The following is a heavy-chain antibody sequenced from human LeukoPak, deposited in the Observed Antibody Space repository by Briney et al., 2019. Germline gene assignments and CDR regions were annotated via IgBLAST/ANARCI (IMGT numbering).Heavy chain of an antibody. Sequence: GGSPRLSCAASGFTFSSYSMNWVRQAPGKGLEWVSSFSSSSSYIYYADSVKGRFTISRDNAKNSLYLQMNSLRAEDTAVYYCARGRATTVVTLSSWDYWGQGTLVTVSS. V-gene: IGHV3-21*01. J-gene: IGHJ4*02. CDR3: ARGRATTVVTLSSWDY. CDR1: GFTFSSYS. D-gene: IGHD4-23*01. CDR2: FSSSSSYI.